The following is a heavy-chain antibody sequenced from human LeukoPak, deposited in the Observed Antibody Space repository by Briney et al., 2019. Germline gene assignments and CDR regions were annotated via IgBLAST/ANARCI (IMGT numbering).Heavy chain of an antibody. CDR2: IYTSGST. D-gene: IGHD3-9*01. CDR1: GGSISSYY. CDR3: ARGLEGSYYDILTGYYKGHDGFDI. J-gene: IGHJ3*02. Sequence: SETLSLTCTVSGGSISSYYWSWIRQPAGKGLEWIGRIYTSGSTNYNPSLKSRVTMSVDTSKNQFSLKVNSVTAADTAVYYCARGLEGSYYDILTGYYKGHDGFDIWGQGTMVTVSS. V-gene: IGHV4-4*07.